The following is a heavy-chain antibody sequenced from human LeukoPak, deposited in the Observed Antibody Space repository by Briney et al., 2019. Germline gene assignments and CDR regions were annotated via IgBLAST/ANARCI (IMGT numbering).Heavy chain of an antibody. D-gene: IGHD5-12*01. Sequence: PSETLSLTCTVSGGSISGYFWNWIRQPAGKGLEWIGRVYTSGTTYYNPSLEGRVTISLDTFNNQYSLRVTSVTAADTAIYYCARGTEKTRISGYYSFDHWGRGLLVTVSS. J-gene: IGHJ4*02. CDR3: ARGTEKTRISGYYSFDH. CDR2: VYTSGTT. CDR1: GGSISGYF. V-gene: IGHV4-4*07.